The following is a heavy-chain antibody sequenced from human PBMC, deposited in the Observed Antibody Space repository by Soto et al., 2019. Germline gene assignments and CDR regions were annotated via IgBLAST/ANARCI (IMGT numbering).Heavy chain of an antibody. CDR3: ARDQRITGTPFDYYYGMDV. V-gene: IGHV1-69*12. CDR1: GGTFSSYA. D-gene: IGHD1-7*01. Sequence: QVQLVQSGAEVKKPGSSVKVSCKASGGTFSSYAISWVRQAPGQGLEWMGGIIPIFGTANYAQKFQGRVTITADESTSTAYMELSSLRSEDTAVYYCARDQRITGTPFDYYYGMDVWGQGTTVTVSS. CDR2: IIPIFGTA. J-gene: IGHJ6*02.